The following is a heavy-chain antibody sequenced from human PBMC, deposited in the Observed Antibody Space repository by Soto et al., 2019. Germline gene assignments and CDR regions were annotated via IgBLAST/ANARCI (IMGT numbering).Heavy chain of an antibody. Sequence: GGSLRLSCAASGFTFSSYAMHWVRQAPGKGLEWVAVISYDGSNKYYADSVKGRFTISRDNSKNTLYLQMNSLRAEDTAVYYCASDIVVVAAATSVDYWGQGTLVTVSS. CDR3: ASDIVVVAAATSVDY. J-gene: IGHJ4*02. CDR1: GFTFSSYA. V-gene: IGHV3-30-3*01. CDR2: ISYDGSNK. D-gene: IGHD2-15*01.